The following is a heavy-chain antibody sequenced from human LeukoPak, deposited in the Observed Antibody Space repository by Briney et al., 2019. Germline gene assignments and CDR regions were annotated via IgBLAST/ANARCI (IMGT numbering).Heavy chain of an antibody. CDR1: GYTFTGYY. D-gene: IGHD2-2*01. CDR3: ARDRNVLGYCSSTSCYDAFDI. CDR2: INPNSGGT. Sequence: ASVKVSCKASGYTFTGYYMHWVRQAPGQGLEWMGWINPNSGGTNYAQKFQGRVTMTRDTSINTAYMELSRLRSDDTAVYYCARDRNVLGYCSSTSCYDAFDIWGQGTMVTVSS. V-gene: IGHV1-2*02. J-gene: IGHJ3*02.